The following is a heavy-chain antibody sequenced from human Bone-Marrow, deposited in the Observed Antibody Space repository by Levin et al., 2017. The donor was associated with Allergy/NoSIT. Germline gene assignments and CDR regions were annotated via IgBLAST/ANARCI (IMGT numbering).Heavy chain of an antibody. CDR1: GGSISGYY. CDR2: IYYTGSA. V-gene: IGHV4-59*08. D-gene: IGHD2-15*01. Sequence: SETLSLTCTVSGGSISGYYGSWIRQPPGGGLEWIGYIYYTGSAQYNPSLKSRVAISVDTSRDQFSLELNSVTAADTAVYFCTRLHCSHNCYPGDWSQGSLVTVSS. J-gene: IGHJ4*02. CDR3: TRLHCSHNCYPGD.